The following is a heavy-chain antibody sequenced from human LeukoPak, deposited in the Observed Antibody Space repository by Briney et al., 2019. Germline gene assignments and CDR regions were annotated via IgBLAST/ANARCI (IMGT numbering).Heavy chain of an antibody. CDR1: GFTFSSYG. Sequence: PPGGSLSLSCAASGFTFSSYGMSWVRQAPGKGLEWVSAISGSGGSTYYADSVKGRFTISRDNSKNTLYLQMNSLRAEDTAVYYCAKDPTDFDSSGQTYFDYWGQGTLVTVSS. CDR2: ISGSGGST. D-gene: IGHD3-22*01. V-gene: IGHV3-23*01. J-gene: IGHJ4*02. CDR3: AKDPTDFDSSGQTYFDY.